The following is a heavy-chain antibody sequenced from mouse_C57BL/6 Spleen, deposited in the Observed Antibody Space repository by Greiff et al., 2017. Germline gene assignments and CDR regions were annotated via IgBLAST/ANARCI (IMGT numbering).Heavy chain of an antibody. D-gene: IGHD1-1*01. CDR3: TVHYYGSSGFDY. CDR2: IRLKSDNYAT. V-gene: IGHV6-3*01. J-gene: IGHJ2*01. Sequence: EVKVEESGGGLVQPGGSMKLSCVASGFTFSNYWMNWVRQSPEKGLEWVAQIRLKSDNYATHYAESVKGRFTISRDDSKSSVYLQMNNLRAEDTGIYYCTVHYYGSSGFDYWGQGTTLTVSS. CDR1: GFTFSNYW.